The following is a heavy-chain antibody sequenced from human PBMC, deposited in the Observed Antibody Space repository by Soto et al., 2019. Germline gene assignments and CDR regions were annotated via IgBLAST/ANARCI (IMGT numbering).Heavy chain of an antibody. CDR3: TREAIVVIPAAQPSHFDS. Sequence: QVQLVQSGAEVKKPGASVKVSCKGLGYNFIKYGINWVRQAPAQGLEWMGWISPYSGYTHSAQKFQGRLTLTTDTAATTAYMELRSLRSADTALYYCTREAIVVIPAAQPSHFDSWGQGTLVTVSS. V-gene: IGHV1-18*01. J-gene: IGHJ4*02. D-gene: IGHD2-2*01. CDR1: GYNFIKYG. CDR2: ISPYSGYT.